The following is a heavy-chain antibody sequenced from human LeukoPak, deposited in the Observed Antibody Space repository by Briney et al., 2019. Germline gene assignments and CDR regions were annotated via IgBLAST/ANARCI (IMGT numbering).Heavy chain of an antibody. Sequence: AGSLRLSCAPSGFIFRDYSMHWVRQVPGKGLGWISLISEEGGTTYYADSVKGRFTISRDTHESSVYLQMNTLRTEDTAVYYCARGVITTSSTFDYWARGSLVTVSS. V-gene: IGHV3-43*02. CDR2: ISEEGGTT. CDR3: ARGVITTSSTFDY. J-gene: IGHJ4*02. CDR1: GFIFRDYS. D-gene: IGHD3-22*01.